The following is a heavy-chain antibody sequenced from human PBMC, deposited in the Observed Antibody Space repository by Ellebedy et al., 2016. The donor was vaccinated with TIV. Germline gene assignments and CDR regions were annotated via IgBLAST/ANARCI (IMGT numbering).Heavy chain of an antibody. V-gene: IGHV1-69*06. CDR2: IIPIFGTA. Sequence: SVKVSCXASGGTFSSYAISWVRQAPGQGLEWMGGIIPIFGTANYAQKFQGRVTITADKSTSTAYMELSSLRSEDTAVYYCARERSSSSYNWFDPWGQGTLVTVSS. D-gene: IGHD6-6*01. CDR1: GGTFSSYA. J-gene: IGHJ5*02. CDR3: ARERSSSSYNWFDP.